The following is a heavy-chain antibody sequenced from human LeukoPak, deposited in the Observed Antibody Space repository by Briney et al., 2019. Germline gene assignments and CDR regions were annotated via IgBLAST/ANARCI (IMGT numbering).Heavy chain of an antibody. V-gene: IGHV1-8*01. J-gene: IGHJ5*02. CDR2: MNPNSGNT. Sequence: GASVKVSCKASGYTFTGYDINWVRQAIGQGLEWMGWMNPNSGNTGYAQKFQGRVTMTRNTSIGTAYMELSSLRSEDTAVYCCARGSASGSHRTSWGQGTLVTVSS. D-gene: IGHD3-10*01. CDR1: GYTFTGYD. CDR3: ARGSASGSHRTS.